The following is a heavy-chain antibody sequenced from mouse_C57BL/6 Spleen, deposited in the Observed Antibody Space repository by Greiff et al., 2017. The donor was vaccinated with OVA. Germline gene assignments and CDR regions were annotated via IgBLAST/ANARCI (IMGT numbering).Heavy chain of an antibody. CDR1: GFNIKDYY. D-gene: IGHD1-1*01. Sequence: EVKLQESGAELVRPGASVKLSCTASGFNIKDYYMHWVKQRPEQGLEWIGRIDPEDGDTEYAPKFQGKATMTADTPSNTAYLQLSSLTSEDTAVYYCTAYYYGSISWFAYWGQGTLVTVSA. CDR2: IDPEDGDT. CDR3: TAYYYGSISWFAY. J-gene: IGHJ3*01. V-gene: IGHV14-1*01.